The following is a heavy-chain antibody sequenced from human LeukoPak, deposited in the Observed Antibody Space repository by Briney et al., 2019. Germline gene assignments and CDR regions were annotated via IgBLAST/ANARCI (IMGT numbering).Heavy chain of an antibody. Sequence: PGGSLRLSCAASGFTFSSYWMHWVRQAPGKGLVWVSRTNSDGSSTSYADSVKGQFTISRDNAKNTLYLQMNSLRAEDTAVYYCARARGYSYGYPYYGMDVWGQGTTVTVSS. V-gene: IGHV3-74*01. J-gene: IGHJ6*02. CDR2: TNSDGSST. CDR1: GFTFSSYW. D-gene: IGHD5-18*01. CDR3: ARARGYSYGYPYYGMDV.